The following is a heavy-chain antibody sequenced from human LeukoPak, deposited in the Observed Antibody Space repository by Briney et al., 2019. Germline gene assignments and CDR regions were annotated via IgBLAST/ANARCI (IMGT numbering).Heavy chain of an antibody. CDR3: ARALGADRILFDY. Sequence: PSETLSLTCAVSGGSISSGGYSWSWIRQPPGKGLEWIGYIYHSGSTYYNPSLKSRVTISVDRSKNQFSLKLSSVTAADTAVYYCARALGADRILFDYWGQGTLVAVSS. V-gene: IGHV4-30-2*01. J-gene: IGHJ4*02. CDR1: GGSISSGGYS. D-gene: IGHD6-25*01. CDR2: IYHSGST.